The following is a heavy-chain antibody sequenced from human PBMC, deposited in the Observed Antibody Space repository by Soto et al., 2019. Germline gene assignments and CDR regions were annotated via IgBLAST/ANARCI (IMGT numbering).Heavy chain of an antibody. CDR1: GFTFSSYA. V-gene: IGHV3-23*01. D-gene: IGHD3-10*01. J-gene: IGHJ5*02. Sequence: EVQLLESGGGLVQPGGSLRLSCAASGFTFSSYAMSWVRQAPGKGLEWVSAISGSGGSTYYADSVKGRFTISRDNSKNTLYLQMNSLRAEDTAVYYCAKDLASMVRGVIPIGWFDPWGQGTLVTVSS. CDR2: ISGSGGST. CDR3: AKDLASMVRGVIPIGWFDP.